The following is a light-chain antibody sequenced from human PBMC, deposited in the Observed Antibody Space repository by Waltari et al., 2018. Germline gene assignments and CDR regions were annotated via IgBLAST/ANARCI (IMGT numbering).Light chain of an antibody. CDR3: CSFTSRSTWV. CDR1: SSDVGGYNY. CDR2: DVS. Sequence: QSALTQPASVSGSPGQSITISCTGTSSDVGGYNYVSWYQKHPGKAPKLLIFDVSNRPSGVSNRFSGSKSGNTASLTISGLQAEDESDYYCCSFTSRSTWVFGGGTKLTVL. J-gene: IGLJ3*02. V-gene: IGLV2-14*01.